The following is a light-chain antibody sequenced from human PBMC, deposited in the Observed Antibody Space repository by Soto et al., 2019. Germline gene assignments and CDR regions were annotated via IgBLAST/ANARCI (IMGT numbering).Light chain of an antibody. V-gene: IGLV2-14*01. CDR1: SSDVGAYNY. Sequence: QSALTQSASVSGSPGQSITISCTGTSSDVGAYNYVSWYQQHPGKAPKLIIYDVSSRPSGVSNRFSGSKSGNTASLTISALQAEDEADYYCSSFTRSSTRVFGTGTKVTVL. J-gene: IGLJ1*01. CDR2: DVS. CDR3: SSFTRSSTRV.